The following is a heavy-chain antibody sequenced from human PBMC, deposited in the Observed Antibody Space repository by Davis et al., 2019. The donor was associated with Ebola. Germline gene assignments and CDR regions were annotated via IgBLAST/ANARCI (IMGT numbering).Heavy chain of an antibody. Sequence: GESLKISCAASGFSFSNHWMQWVRQAPGKGLVWVSRITTGGSLTSYADSVKGRFTISRDNAKNTLYLQMNSLRAEDTAVYYCARDDLSPDGCMDVWGKGTTVTVSS. D-gene: IGHD5-24*01. CDR2: ITTGGSLT. V-gene: IGHV3-74*01. J-gene: IGHJ6*03. CDR1: GFSFSNHW. CDR3: ARDDLSPDGCMDV.